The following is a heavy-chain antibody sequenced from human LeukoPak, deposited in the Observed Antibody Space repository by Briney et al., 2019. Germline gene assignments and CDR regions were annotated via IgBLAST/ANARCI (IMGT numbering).Heavy chain of an antibody. J-gene: IGHJ4*02. Sequence: PSETLSLTCVVSGGSISNGGYSWSWIRQPPGKGLEWIGYLYHSGNTFQNPSLKSRVTISIDRPKNQFSLKLSSVTAADTAVYYCAIGRSSGYVIDYWGQGTLVTVSS. CDR3: AIGRSSGYVIDY. D-gene: IGHD3-22*01. CDR2: LYHSGNT. V-gene: IGHV4-30-2*01. CDR1: GGSISNGGYS.